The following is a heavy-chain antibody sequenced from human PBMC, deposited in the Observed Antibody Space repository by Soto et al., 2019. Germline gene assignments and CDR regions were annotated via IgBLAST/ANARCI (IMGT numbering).Heavy chain of an antibody. J-gene: IGHJ4*02. CDR1: GYTFTSYY. V-gene: IGHV1-46*03. D-gene: IGHD3-22*01. CDR3: ARSNYYDSSGGVGGDFDS. CDR2: INPSGGST. Sequence: QVQLVQSGAEVKKPGASVKVSCKASGYTFTSYYMHWVRQAPGQGLEWMGIINPSGGSTSYAQKFQGRVTMTRDTATSTVYMELSSLRSEETAVYYCARSNYYDSSGGVGGDFDSWGQGTLVTVSS.